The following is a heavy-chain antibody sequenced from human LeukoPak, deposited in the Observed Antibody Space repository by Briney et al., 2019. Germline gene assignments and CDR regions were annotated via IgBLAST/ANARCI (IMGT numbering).Heavy chain of an antibody. CDR3: ARDVGYDSGDY. CDR1: GYTFTSYG. CDR2: ISVYNGNT. D-gene: IGHD5-12*01. V-gene: IGHV1-18*01. J-gene: IGHJ4*02. Sequence: ASVKVSCKASGYTFTSYGISWVRQAPGQGLEWMGWISVYNGNTKYVQKFQGRVTMTTDTSTRTAYMELRSLRSDDTAVYYCARDVGYDSGDYWGQGTLVTVSS.